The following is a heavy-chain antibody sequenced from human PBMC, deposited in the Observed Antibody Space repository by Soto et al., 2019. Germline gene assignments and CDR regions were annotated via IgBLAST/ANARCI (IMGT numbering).Heavy chain of an antibody. V-gene: IGHV1-2*04. J-gene: IGHJ6*03. CDR2: INPNSGGT. D-gene: IGHD6-19*01. CDR3: ARRGAVAGTNYYYMDV. CDR1: GYTFTGYY. Sequence: QVPLVQSGAEVKKPGASVKVSCKASGYTFTGYYMHWVRQAPGQGLEWMGWINPNSGGTNYAQKFQGWVTMTRDTSISTAYMELSRLRSDDTAVYYCARRGAVAGTNYYYMDVWGKGTTVTVSS.